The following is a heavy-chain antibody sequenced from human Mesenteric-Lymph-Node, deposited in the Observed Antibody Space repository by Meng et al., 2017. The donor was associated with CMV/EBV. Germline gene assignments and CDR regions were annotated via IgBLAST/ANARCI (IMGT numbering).Heavy chain of an antibody. Sequence: AVCGGPFSAYYWRWLRQPPGKGLECMVEINHSGSTNYNPSLKSRVTISVDTSKNQFSLKLSSVTAADTAVYYCARAAAAVFWRRFDPWGQGTLVTVSS. V-gene: IGHV4-34*01. D-gene: IGHD3-3*01. CDR3: ARAAAAVFWRRFDP. CDR2: INHSGST. J-gene: IGHJ5*02. CDR1: GGPFSAYY.